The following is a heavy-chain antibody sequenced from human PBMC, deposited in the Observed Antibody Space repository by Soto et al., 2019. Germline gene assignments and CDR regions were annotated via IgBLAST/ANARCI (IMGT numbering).Heavy chain of an antibody. CDR3: AKDPRDYGDYWSDY. V-gene: IGHV3-23*01. D-gene: IGHD4-17*01. Sequence: HPGGSLRLSCAASGFTFSSYAMSWVRQAPGKGLEWVSAISGSGGSTYYADSVKDRFTISRDNSKNTLYLQMNSLRAEDTAVYYCAKDPRDYGDYWSDYWGQGTLVTVSS. CDR2: ISGSGGST. J-gene: IGHJ4*02. CDR1: GFTFSSYA.